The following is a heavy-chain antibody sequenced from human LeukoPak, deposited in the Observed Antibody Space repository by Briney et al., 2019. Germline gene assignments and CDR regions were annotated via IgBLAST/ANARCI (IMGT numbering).Heavy chain of an antibody. D-gene: IGHD4-23*01. CDR3: ARDWAGGLDY. CDR2: IWYDGSNK. V-gene: IGHV3-33*01. CDR1: GFTFSSYG. J-gene: IGHJ4*02. Sequence: PGGSLRVSCAASGFTFSSYGMHWVRQAPGKGLEWVAVIWYDGSNKYYADSVKGRFTISRDNSNNKLYLQMDSLRGEDTAVYYCARDWAGGLDYWGQGTLVTVSS.